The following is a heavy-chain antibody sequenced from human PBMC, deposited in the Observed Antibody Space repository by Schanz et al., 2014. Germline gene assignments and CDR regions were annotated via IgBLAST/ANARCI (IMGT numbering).Heavy chain of an antibody. V-gene: IGHV1-18*01. CDR1: GYTFTSYG. J-gene: IGHJ6*03. D-gene: IGHD2-2*02. Sequence: QVQLVQSWAEVKGPGASVKVSCKASGYTFTSYGINWVRQAPGQGLEWMGWINGYNGHTLYAQKFQGRVTITADRSTSTAYMELSSLRSEDTAVYYCAGTYCSSTSCYTGYYYMDVWGKGTTVTVSS. CDR2: INGYNGHT. CDR3: AGTYCSSTSCYTGYYYMDV.